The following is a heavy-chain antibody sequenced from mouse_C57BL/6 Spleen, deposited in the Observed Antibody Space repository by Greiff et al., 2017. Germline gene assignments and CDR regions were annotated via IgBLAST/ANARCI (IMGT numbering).Heavy chain of an antibody. Sequence: VQLQESGAELVRPGTSVKMSCKASGYTFTNYWIGWAKQRPGHGLEWIGDIYPGGGYTNYNEKFKGKATLTADKSSSTAYMQFSSLTSEDSAIYYCARGGIDYYGSLDYWGQGTTLTVSS. CDR2: IYPGGGYT. V-gene: IGHV1-63*01. D-gene: IGHD1-1*01. CDR3: ARGGIDYYGSLDY. CDR1: GYTFTNYW. J-gene: IGHJ2*01.